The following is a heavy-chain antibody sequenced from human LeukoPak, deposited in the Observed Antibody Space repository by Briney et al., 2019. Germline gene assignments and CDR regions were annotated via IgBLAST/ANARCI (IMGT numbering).Heavy chain of an antibody. CDR2: IYYSGST. CDR3: ARDSGSFDY. D-gene: IGHD1-26*01. V-gene: IGHV4-59*01. CDR1: GGSISSYY. Sequence: AETLSLTCTVSGGSISSYYWSWIRQPPGKGLEWIGYIYYSGSTNYNPSLKSRVTISVDTSKNQFSLKLSSVTAADTAVYYCARDSGSFDYWGQGTLVTVSS. J-gene: IGHJ4*02.